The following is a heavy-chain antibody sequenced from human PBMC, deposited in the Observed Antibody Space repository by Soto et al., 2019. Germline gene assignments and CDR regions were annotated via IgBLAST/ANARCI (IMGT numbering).Heavy chain of an antibody. CDR1: GFTFSSYG. CDR2: ISYDGSNK. Sequence: QVQLVESGGGVVQPGRSLRLSCAASGFTFSSYGMHWVRQAPGKGLEWVAVISYDGSNKYYADSVKGRFTISRDNSKNTTYXXMNSLRAEDTAVYYCAKEALRRITMIVVSDDAFDIWGQGTMVTVSS. J-gene: IGHJ3*02. CDR3: AKEALRRITMIVVSDDAFDI. V-gene: IGHV3-30*18. D-gene: IGHD3-22*01.